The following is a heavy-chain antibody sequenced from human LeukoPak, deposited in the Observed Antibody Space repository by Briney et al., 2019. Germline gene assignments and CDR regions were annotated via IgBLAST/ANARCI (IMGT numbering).Heavy chain of an antibody. CDR3: ATAPSSDDYGDYVRNPFDY. Sequence: SVKVSCKASGGTFSSYAISCVRQAPGQGLEWMGGIIPIFGTANYAQKFQGRVTITADESTSTAYMELSRLRPEDTAVYYCATAPSSDDYGDYVRNPFDYWGQGTPVTVSS. V-gene: IGHV1-69*13. CDR1: GGTFSSYA. J-gene: IGHJ4*02. CDR2: IIPIFGTA. D-gene: IGHD4-17*01.